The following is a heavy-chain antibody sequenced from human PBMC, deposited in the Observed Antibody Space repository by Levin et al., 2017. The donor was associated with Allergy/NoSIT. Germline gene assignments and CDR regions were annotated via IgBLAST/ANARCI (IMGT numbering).Heavy chain of an antibody. CDR2: IDHSGST. Sequence: SETLSLTCSVSGDSINRGEYYWTWIRQCPGRGLEWIGYIDHSGSTYSNPSLKSRLSISIDKSKNHFSLRLNSVTAADTATYFCARESADPYNYVAPWGQGILVTVSS. V-gene: IGHV4-31*03. J-gene: IGHJ5*02. D-gene: IGHD5-24*01. CDR1: GDSINRGEYY. CDR3: ARESADPYNYVAP.